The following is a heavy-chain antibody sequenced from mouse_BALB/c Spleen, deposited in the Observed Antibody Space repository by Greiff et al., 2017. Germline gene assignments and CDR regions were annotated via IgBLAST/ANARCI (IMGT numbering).Heavy chain of an antibody. Sequence: VQLQQSGTVLARPGASVKMSCKASGYTFTSYWMHWVQQRPEQGLEWIGAIYPGNSDTSYNQKFKGKAKLTAVTSTSTAYMELSSLTNEDSAVYYCTRWGQLGRDGAMDYWGQGTSVTVSS. J-gene: IGHJ4*01. CDR1: GYTFTSYW. D-gene: IGHD3-2*01. CDR3: TRWGQLGRDGAMDY. CDR2: IYPGNSDT. V-gene: IGHV1-5*01.